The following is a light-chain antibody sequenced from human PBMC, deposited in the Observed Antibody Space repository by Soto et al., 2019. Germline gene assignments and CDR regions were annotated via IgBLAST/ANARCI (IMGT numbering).Light chain of an antibody. J-gene: IGKJ5*01. V-gene: IGKV1-5*01. CDR1: QSISSW. Sequence: DIQMTPSPSTLAASVGDGVAITARASQSISSWLAWYQQKPGKAPKLLIYDASSLESGVPSRFSGSGSATEFTLTISSLQPDDFATYYCQQYNSYSITFGQGTRLEI. CDR3: QQYNSYSIT. CDR2: DAS.